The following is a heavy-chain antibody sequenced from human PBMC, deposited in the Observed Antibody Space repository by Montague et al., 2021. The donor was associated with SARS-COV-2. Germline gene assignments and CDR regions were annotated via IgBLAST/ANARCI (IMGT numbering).Heavy chain of an antibody. CDR2: VYYSGST. Sequence: SETLSLTCTVSGVSISGYTYFWGWIRQPPGKGLEWIASVYYSGSTYYNPSLKSRVTVSVDTSKNQSSLQVSSVTAADSAIYYCARHRVASGWNYFDPWGRGTLVTVSS. V-gene: IGHV4-39*01. D-gene: IGHD1-7*01. J-gene: IGHJ5*02. CDR1: GVSISGYTYF. CDR3: ARHRVASGWNYFDP.